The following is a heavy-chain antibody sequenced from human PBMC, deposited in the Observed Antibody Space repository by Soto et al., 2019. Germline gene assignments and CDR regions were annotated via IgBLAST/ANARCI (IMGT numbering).Heavy chain of an antibody. J-gene: IGHJ6*02. V-gene: IGHV5-51*01. D-gene: IGHD6-13*01. CDR3: ARTAAAGKYYYGMDV. Sequence: GESPKISRKGSGYSFTHYWICWVRHKPGKGLECMGIIYPGDSDTRYSPSFQGQVTISADKSISTAYLQWSSLKASDTAMYYCARTAAAGKYYYGMDVWGQGTTVTVSS. CDR2: IYPGDSDT. CDR1: GYSFTHYW.